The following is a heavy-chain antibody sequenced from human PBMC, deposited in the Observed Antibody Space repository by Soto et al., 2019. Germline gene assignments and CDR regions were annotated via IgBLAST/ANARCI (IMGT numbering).Heavy chain of an antibody. CDR1: GYSFTSYW. Sequence: GESLKISCKGSGYSFTSYWIAWVRQVPGKGLELMGVIYPGDSDIRYSPSFPGQVTISADKSISTAYLQWSGLKASASAMYFCARHYYYDSSYYYPTNTHFPHDYWSEGNLVTVS. J-gene: IGHJ4*02. V-gene: IGHV5-51*01. D-gene: IGHD3-22*01. CDR3: ARHYYYDSSYYYPTNTHFPHDY. CDR2: IYPGDSDI.